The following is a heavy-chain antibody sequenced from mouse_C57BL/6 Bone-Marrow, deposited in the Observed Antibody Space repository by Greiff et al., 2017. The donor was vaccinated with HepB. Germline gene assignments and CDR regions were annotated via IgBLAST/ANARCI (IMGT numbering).Heavy chain of an antibody. CDR2: INPSSGYT. Sequence: VQLQQSGAELAKPGASVKLSCKASGYTFTSYWMHWVKQRPGQGLEWIGYINPSSGYTKYNQKFKDKATLTADKASSTAYMQLSSLTYEDSAVYYCATSTMVTGGVAYWGQGTLVTVSA. CDR3: ATSTMVTGGVAY. V-gene: IGHV1-7*01. CDR1: GYTFTSYW. J-gene: IGHJ3*01. D-gene: IGHD2-2*01.